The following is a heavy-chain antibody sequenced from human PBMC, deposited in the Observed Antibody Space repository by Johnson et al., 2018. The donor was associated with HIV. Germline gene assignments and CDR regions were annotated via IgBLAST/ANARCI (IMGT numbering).Heavy chain of an antibody. CDR2: IYSGGTT. J-gene: IGHJ3*02. CDR3: AKNGGVGGGSSNGAFDI. CDR1: GFTFSSYG. D-gene: IGHD2-15*01. V-gene: IGHV3-NL1*01. Sequence: QVQLVESGGGVVRPGGSLRLSCAASGFTFSSYGVHWVRQAPGKGLEWVAVIYSGGTTYNADSVKGRFTISRDNSKNTLYLQMNSLRAEDTAVYYCAKNGGVGGGSSNGAFDIWGQGTMVTVSS.